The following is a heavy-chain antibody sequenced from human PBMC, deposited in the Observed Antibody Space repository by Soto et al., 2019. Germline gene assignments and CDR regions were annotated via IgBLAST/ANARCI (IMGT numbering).Heavy chain of an antibody. CDR1: GFTFRDYA. CDR3: TREGAYTSPPYYYFYAMDV. CDR2: MRAKAFGGTT. V-gene: IGHV3-49*04. Sequence: GGSLRLSCKGSGFTFRDYAISWVRQAPGKGLQWVGFMRAKAFGGTTEYATFVKGRFTISRDDSKSVAYLQMNSLETEDTAVYYCTREGAYTSPPYYYFYAMDVWGQGTRVTVS. J-gene: IGHJ6*01. D-gene: IGHD2-2*01.